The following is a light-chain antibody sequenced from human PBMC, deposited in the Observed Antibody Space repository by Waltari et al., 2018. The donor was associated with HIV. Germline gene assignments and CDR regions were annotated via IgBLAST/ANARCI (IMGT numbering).Light chain of an antibody. J-gene: IGLJ3*02. CDR2: DVN. Sequence: QSALTQPRSVSGSPGQSVTIPCPGTSSDVGAYNYVSWYQQHPGKAPKLMIFDVNKRPSGVPDRFSGSKSGNTASLTISGLQAEDEADYYCCSYADDYTWVFGGGTKLTVL. V-gene: IGLV2-11*01. CDR3: CSYADDYTWV. CDR1: SSDVGAYNY.